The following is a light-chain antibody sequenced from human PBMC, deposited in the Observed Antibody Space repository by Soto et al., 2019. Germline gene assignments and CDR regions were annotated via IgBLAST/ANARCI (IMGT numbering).Light chain of an antibody. J-gene: IGLJ1*01. Sequence: QAVVTQPASVSGSPGQSITISCTGARTDVDGHDYVSWYQQHPGQAPKLIIFDVHNRPSGVSSRFSDSKSGDTASLTISGLRAEDDGDYYCSSYTASTPFYVFGTGTKLTVL. CDR2: DVH. CDR1: RTDVDGHDY. CDR3: SSYTASTPFYV. V-gene: IGLV2-14*03.